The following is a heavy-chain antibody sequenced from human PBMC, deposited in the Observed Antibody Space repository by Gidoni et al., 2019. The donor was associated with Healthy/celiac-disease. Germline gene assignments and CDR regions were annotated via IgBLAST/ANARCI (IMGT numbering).Heavy chain of an antibody. Sequence: EVQLLESGGGLVQPGGSLRLSCAASGFTFSSYAMSWVRQAPGKGLEWVSAISGSGGSTYYADSVKGRFTISRDNSKNTLYLQMNSLRAEDTAVYYCATGFFSPTIFGVVITNSEELFDYWGQGTLVTVSS. J-gene: IGHJ4*02. CDR2: ISGSGGST. CDR3: ATGFFSPTIFGVVITNSEELFDY. CDR1: GFTFSSYA. D-gene: IGHD3-3*01. V-gene: IGHV3-23*01.